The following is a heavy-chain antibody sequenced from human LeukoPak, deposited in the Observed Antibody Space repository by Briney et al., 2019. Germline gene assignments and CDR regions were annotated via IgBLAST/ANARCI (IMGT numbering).Heavy chain of an antibody. Sequence: ASVKVSCKSSGYTFTTYGITWVRQAPGQGLEWMGWISTYNGNTNYAQKLQGRVTMTTDTSTSTAYMELRSLRSDDTAMYYCARDRMDTGTYFDYWGQGTLVSVSS. CDR1: GYTFTTYG. CDR3: ARDRMDTGTYFDY. D-gene: IGHD5-18*01. CDR2: ISTYNGNT. J-gene: IGHJ4*02. V-gene: IGHV1-18*01.